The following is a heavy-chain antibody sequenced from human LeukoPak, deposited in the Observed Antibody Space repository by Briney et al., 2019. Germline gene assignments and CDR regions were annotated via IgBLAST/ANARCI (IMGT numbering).Heavy chain of an antibody. D-gene: IGHD3-9*01. J-gene: IGHJ4*02. V-gene: IGHV1-2*04. CDR1: GYTFTGYY. Sequence: ASVKVFCKASGYTFTGYYMHWVRQAPGQGLEWMGWINPNSGGTNYAQKFQGWVTMTRDTSISTAYMELSRLRSDDTAVYYCARYDILTGYNYWGQGTLVTVSS. CDR3: ARYDILTGYNY. CDR2: INPNSGGT.